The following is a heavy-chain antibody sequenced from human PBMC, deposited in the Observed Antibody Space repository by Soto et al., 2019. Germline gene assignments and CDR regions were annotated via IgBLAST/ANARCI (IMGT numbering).Heavy chain of an antibody. D-gene: IGHD3-3*01. CDR3: ARVGSSDFWSGYSLHYFDY. CDR2: INHSGST. V-gene: IGHV4-34*01. Sequence: PSETLCLTCAVYGGSFSGYYWSWIRPPPGKGLEWIGEINHSGSTNYNPSLKSRVTISVDTSKNQFSLKLSSVTAADTAVYYCARVGSSDFWSGYSLHYFDYWGQGTLVTVSS. J-gene: IGHJ4*02. CDR1: GGSFSGYY.